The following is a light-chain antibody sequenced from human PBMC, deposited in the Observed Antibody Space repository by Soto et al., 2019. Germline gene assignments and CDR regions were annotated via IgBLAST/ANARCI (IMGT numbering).Light chain of an antibody. J-gene: IGKJ1*01. Sequence: EIVLTQSPGTLSLSPGQRATLSCRASQSVTSNYLAWYQQIPGQAPRLLIYGASSRATGIPDRFSGSGSGTDFTLTINRLEPQDYAVYFCQQSGTSPWTFGQGNKVEL. V-gene: IGKV3-20*01. CDR3: QQSGTSPWT. CDR1: QSVTSNY. CDR2: GAS.